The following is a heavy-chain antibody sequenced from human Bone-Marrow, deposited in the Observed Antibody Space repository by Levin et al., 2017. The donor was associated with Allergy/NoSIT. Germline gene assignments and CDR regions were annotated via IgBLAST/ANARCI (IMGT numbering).Heavy chain of an antibody. CDR1: RFTFSSYA. V-gene: IGHV3-23*01. CDR2: ISGSGGTT. CDR3: AKDRSVYRAFDI. Sequence: PGGSLRLSCAASRFTFSSYAMSWVRQAPGKGLEWVSTISGSGGTTYYADSVKGRFTISRDNSKNTLYLQMNSLRAEDTAVYYCAKDRSVYRAFDIWGQGTMVTVSS. J-gene: IGHJ3*02. D-gene: IGHD3-16*02.